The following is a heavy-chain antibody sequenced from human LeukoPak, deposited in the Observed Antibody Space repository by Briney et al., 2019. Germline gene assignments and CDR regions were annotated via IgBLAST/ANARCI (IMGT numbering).Heavy chain of an antibody. CDR3: ARVGSVTTIRGAFDI. Sequence: PSGTLSLTCAVYGGSFSGYYWSWIRQPPGKGLEWIGEINHSGSTNYNPSLKSRVTISVDTSKNQFSLKLSSVTAADTAVYYCARVGSVTTIRGAFDIWGQGTMVTVSS. CDR2: INHSGST. V-gene: IGHV4-34*01. CDR1: GGSFSGYY. D-gene: IGHD4-17*01. J-gene: IGHJ3*02.